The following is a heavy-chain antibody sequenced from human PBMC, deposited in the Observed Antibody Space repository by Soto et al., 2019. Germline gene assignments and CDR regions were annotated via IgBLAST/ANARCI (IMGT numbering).Heavy chain of an antibody. V-gene: IGHV1-69*13. CDR2: IIPIFGTA. Sequence: SVRVSCKASGGTFSSYAISWVRQAPGQGLEWMGGIIPIFGTANYAQKFQGRVTITADESTSTAYMELSSLRSEDTAVYYCAMVLRYCSGGSCYRYFDYWGQGTLVTVSS. D-gene: IGHD2-15*01. CDR1: GGTFSSYA. J-gene: IGHJ4*02. CDR3: AMVLRYCSGGSCYRYFDY.